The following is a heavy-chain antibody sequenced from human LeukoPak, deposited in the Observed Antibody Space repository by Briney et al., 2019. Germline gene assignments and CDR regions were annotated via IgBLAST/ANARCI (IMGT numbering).Heavy chain of an antibody. D-gene: IGHD3-9*01. J-gene: IGHJ5*02. CDR1: GYTFTSYG. CDR3: ARVPLRYFDWLLPNWFDP. CDR2: ISAYNGNT. V-gene: IGHV1-18*04. Sequence: ASVKVSCKASGYTFTSYGISWVRQAPGQGLEWMGWISAYNGNTNYAQKLQGRVTMTTDTSTSTAYMELRNLRSDDTAVYYCARVPLRYFDWLLPNWFDPWGQGTLVTVSS.